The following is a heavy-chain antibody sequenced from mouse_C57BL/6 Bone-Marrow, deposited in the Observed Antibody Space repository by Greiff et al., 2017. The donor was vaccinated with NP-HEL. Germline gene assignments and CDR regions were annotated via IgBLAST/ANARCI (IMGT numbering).Heavy chain of an antibody. CDR2: ISGGGSYT. D-gene: IGHD1-1*01. V-gene: IGHV5-6*01. J-gene: IGHJ4*01. CDR1: GFTFSSYG. Sequence: DVHLVESGGDLVKPGGSLKLSCAASGFTFSSYGMSWVRQTPDKRLEWVATISGGGSYTYYPDSVKGRFTISRDNAKNTLYLQMSSLKSEDTAMYYCARPFYGSSYVNYAMDYWGQGTSVTVSS. CDR3: ARPFYGSSYVNYAMDY.